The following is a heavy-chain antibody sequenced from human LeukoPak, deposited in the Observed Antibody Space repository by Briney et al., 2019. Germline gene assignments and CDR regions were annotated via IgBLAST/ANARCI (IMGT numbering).Heavy chain of an antibody. V-gene: IGHV4-59*01. J-gene: IGHJ4*02. CDR2: IYYSGST. CDR3: ARDLNSEGYFDY. CDR1: GGSISSYY. Sequence: KPSETLSLTCTVSGGSISSYYWSWIRQPPGKGLEWIGYIYYSGSTNYNPSLKSRVTISVDTSKNQFSLKLSSVTAADTAVYYCARDLNSEGYFDYWGQGTLVTVSS. D-gene: IGHD2-21*01.